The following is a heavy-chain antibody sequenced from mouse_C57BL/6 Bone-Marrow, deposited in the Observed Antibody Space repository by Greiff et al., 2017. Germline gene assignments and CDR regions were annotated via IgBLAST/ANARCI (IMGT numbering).Heavy chain of an antibody. Sequence: VQLQESGAELVKPGASVKISCKASGYAFSSYWMNWVKQRPGKGLEWIGQIYPGDGDTNYNGKFKGKATLTADKSSSTAYMQLSSLTSEDSAVYFCARHYGSSYRRYWYFDVWGTGTTVTVSS. V-gene: IGHV1-80*01. J-gene: IGHJ1*03. D-gene: IGHD1-1*01. CDR2: IYPGDGDT. CDR1: GYAFSSYW. CDR3: ARHYGSSYRRYWYFDV.